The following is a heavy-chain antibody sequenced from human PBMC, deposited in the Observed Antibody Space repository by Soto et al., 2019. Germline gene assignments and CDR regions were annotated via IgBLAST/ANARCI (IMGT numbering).Heavy chain of an antibody. D-gene: IGHD4-4*01. CDR1: GFTFSSYS. CDR2: ISSSSSYI. J-gene: IGHJ6*03. Sequence: EVQLVESRGGLVKPGGSLRLSCAASGFTFSSYSMNWVRQAPGKGLEWVSSISSSSSYIYYADSVKGRFTISRDNAKNSLYLQMNSLRAEDTAVYYCARDRGYSKFYYDYYMDVWGKGTTVTVSS. CDR3: ARDRGYSKFYYDYYMDV. V-gene: IGHV3-21*01.